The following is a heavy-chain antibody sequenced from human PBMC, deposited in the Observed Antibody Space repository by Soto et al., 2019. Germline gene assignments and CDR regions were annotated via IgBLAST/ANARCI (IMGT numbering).Heavy chain of an antibody. J-gene: IGHJ4*02. CDR2: IIPIFGTA. V-gene: IGHV1-69*06. D-gene: IGHD3-22*01. Sequence: SVKVSCKASGGTFSSYAISWVRQAPGQGLEWMGGIIPIFGTANYAQKFQGRVTIIADKSTSTAYMELSSLRSEDTAVYYCARGPPHNYYDSSGYYWALGYWGQGTLVTVSS. CDR3: ARGPPHNYYDSSGYYWALGY. CDR1: GGTFSSYA.